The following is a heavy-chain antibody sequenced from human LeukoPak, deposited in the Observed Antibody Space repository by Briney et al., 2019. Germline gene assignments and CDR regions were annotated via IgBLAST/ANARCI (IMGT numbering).Heavy chain of an antibody. J-gene: IGHJ4*02. Sequence: GGSLRLSCAASGFTFSHAWMSWVRQAPGKGLEWVGRIKSKADAGTTDYAAPVKGRFTISRDDSKNTLYLQMNSLKIEDTAVYHCAKILASGSGSYWGQGTLVLVSS. V-gene: IGHV3-15*01. CDR3: AKILASGSGSY. CDR1: GFTFSHAW. CDR2: IKSKADAGTT. D-gene: IGHD3-10*01.